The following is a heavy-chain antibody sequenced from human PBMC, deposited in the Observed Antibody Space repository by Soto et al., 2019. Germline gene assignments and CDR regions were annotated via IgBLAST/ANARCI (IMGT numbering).Heavy chain of an antibody. CDR3: AQRSSSAAFDY. J-gene: IGHJ4*02. CDR1: GFTFSSYA. V-gene: IGHV3-23*01. CDR2: ISGSDDST. D-gene: IGHD6-6*01. Sequence: EVQLLESGGGLVQPGESLRLSCAASGFTFSSYAMSWVRQAPGKGLEWVSVISGSDDSTYYADSGKGRFTTSRDNSKSTLYLRMNGLRAEDTAVYCCAQRSSSAAFDYWGQGTLVTVSS.